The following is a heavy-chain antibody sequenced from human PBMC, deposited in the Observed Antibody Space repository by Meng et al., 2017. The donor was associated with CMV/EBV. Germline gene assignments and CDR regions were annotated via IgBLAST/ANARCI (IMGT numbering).Heavy chain of an antibody. CDR2: IIPIFGTA. CDR3: ASNYDFWSGYSYYFDY. J-gene: IGHJ4*02. D-gene: IGHD3-3*01. Sequence: SVKVSCKASGGTFSSYAISWVRQAPGQGLEWMGGIIPIFGTANYAQKFQGRVTITTDESTSTAYMELSSLRSEDTAVYYCASNYDFWSGYSYYFDYWGQGTLVTVSS. CDR1: GGTFSSYA. V-gene: IGHV1-69*05.